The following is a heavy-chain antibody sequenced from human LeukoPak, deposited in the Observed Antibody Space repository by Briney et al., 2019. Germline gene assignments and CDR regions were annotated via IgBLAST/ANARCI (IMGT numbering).Heavy chain of an antibody. D-gene: IGHD6-19*01. CDR2: INPNSGNT. Sequence: GASVKVSCKASGYTFTGYYMHWVRQAPGQGLEWMGWINPNSGNTGYAQKFQGRVTMTRNTSISTAYMELSSLRSEDTAVYYCARARIAVAGGNWFDPWGQGTLVTVSS. CDR1: GYTFTGYY. V-gene: IGHV1-8*02. J-gene: IGHJ5*02. CDR3: ARARIAVAGGNWFDP.